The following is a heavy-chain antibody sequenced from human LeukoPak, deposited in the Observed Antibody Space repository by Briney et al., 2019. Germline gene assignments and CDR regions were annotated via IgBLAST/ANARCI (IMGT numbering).Heavy chain of an antibody. CDR2: IYYSGST. CDR3: ARHDAPNYDFWSGYANFDY. V-gene: IGHV4-39*01. J-gene: IGHJ4*02. CDR1: GGSISSNSYY. D-gene: IGHD3-3*01. Sequence: PSETLSLTCTVSGGSISSNSYYWGWIRQPPGKGLEWIGSIYYSGSTYYNPSLKSRVTISVDTSKNQFSLKLSSVTAADTAVYYCARHDAPNYDFWSGYANFDYWGQGTLVTVSS.